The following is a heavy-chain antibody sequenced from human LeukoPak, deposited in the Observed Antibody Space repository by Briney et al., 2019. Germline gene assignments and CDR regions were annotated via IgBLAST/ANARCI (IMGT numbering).Heavy chain of an antibody. CDR3: ARIQPSCPGVGFCSFDI. V-gene: IGHV4-59*11. Sequence: SETLSLTCSVSGSSISPHHWTWIRQAPGEGLEWMGYIYYRGTTNYSPSLKNRLTMSVDTSKNQISLKLTSVTAADTAVYYCARIQPSCPGVGFCSFDIWGQGTLATVSS. CDR1: GSSISPHH. D-gene: IGHD3-3*01. J-gene: IGHJ3*02. CDR2: IYYRGTT.